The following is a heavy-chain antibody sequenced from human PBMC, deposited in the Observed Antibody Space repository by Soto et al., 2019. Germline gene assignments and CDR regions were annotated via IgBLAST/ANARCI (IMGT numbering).Heavy chain of an antibody. CDR1: GGTFSSYT. D-gene: IGHD3-22*01. CDR3: ARDGTLYDRRAYYYLY. J-gene: IGHJ4*02. V-gene: IGHV1-69*01. Sequence: QVQLAQSGAEVKKPGSSVKVSCKASGGTFSSYTITWVRQAPGQGLEWMGGITPMFGTPNYAQKFRGRVTITAEESTSTAYMELSSLRSEDTAMYFCARDGTLYDRRAYYYLYWGQGTLVTVSS. CDR2: ITPMFGTP.